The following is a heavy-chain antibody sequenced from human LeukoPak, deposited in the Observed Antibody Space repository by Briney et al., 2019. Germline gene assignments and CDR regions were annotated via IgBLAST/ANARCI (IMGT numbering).Heavy chain of an antibody. Sequence: GGSLRLSCAVSGFPFITYNMNWVRQTPGKGLEWVSGINWNGGSTGYADSVKGRFTISRDNAKNSLYLQMNSLRAEDTALYYCARDGGVYYYGSGSYYANYYMDVWGKGTTVTVSS. CDR2: INWNGGST. CDR3: ARDGGVYYYGSGSYYANYYMDV. J-gene: IGHJ6*03. V-gene: IGHV3-20*04. CDR1: GFPFITYN. D-gene: IGHD3-10*01.